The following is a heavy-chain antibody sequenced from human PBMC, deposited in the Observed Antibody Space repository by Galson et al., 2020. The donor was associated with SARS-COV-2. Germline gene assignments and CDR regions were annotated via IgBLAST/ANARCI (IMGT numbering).Heavy chain of an antibody. D-gene: IGHD6-19*01. J-gene: IGHJ5*02. CDR3: ARVEQWWFDP. CDR1: GYTFTSYG. Sequence: ASVKVSCKASGYTFTSYGISWVRQAPGQGLEWMGWISAYNGNKKYAQKPQGRVTMTTDTSTSTAYMELRSLRSDDTAVYYCARVEQWWFDPWGQGTLVTVSS. V-gene: IGHV1-18*01. CDR2: ISAYNGNK.